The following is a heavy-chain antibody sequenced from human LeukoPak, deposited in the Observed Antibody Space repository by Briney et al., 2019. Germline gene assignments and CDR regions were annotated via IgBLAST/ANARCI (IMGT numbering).Heavy chain of an antibody. D-gene: IGHD3-3*01. Sequence: GGSLRLSCAASGFTFSSYAMSWVRQAPGKGLEWVSAISGSGGSTYYADSVKGRFTISRDNSKNTLYLQMNSLRAEDTAVYYCAKGPDDFWSGATDNWFDPWGQGTLVTVSS. CDR2: ISGSGGST. J-gene: IGHJ5*02. CDR1: GFTFSSYA. V-gene: IGHV3-23*01. CDR3: AKGPDDFWSGATDNWFDP.